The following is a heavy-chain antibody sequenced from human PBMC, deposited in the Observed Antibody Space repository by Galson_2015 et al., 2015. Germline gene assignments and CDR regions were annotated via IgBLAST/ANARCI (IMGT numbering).Heavy chain of an antibody. Sequence: SVKVSCKASGYTFTSYAIHWVRQAPGQRLEWMGWLNVDNGNTKYSQKFQGRVTITKDTSATIAYMELSSLRSEDTAVYYCARDQSGSSWYGWFDPWGQGTLVIVSS. CDR2: LNVDNGNT. CDR3: ARDQSGSSWYGWFDP. J-gene: IGHJ5*02. CDR1: GYTFTSYA. D-gene: IGHD6-13*01. V-gene: IGHV1-3*01.